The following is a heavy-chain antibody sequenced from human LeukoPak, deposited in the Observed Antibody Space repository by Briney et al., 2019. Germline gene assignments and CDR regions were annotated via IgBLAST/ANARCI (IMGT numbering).Heavy chain of an antibody. V-gene: IGHV1-69*17. CDR2: IIPIFGIA. J-gene: IGHJ5*02. CDR3: ARDPSIAAAAINWFDP. D-gene: IGHD6-13*01. Sequence: SVKVSCKASGGTFSSYAISWVRQAPGQGLEGMGGIIPIFGIANYAQKFRGRVTITADKSTSTAYMELSSLRSEDTAVYYCARDPSIAAAAINWFDPWGQGTLVTVSS. CDR1: GGTFSSYA.